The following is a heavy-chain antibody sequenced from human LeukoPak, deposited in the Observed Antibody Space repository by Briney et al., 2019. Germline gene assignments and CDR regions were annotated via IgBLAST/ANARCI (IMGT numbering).Heavy chain of an antibody. CDR2: INHSGST. D-gene: IGHD2-8*01. V-gene: IGHV4-34*01. Sequence: SETLSLACTVSGGSISSYYWSWIRQPSGKGLEWIGEINHSGSTNYNPPLKSRVTISVDTSKNQFSLKLSSVTAADTAVYYCARFYCTNGVCLIGFDPWGQGTLVTVSS. CDR3: ARFYCTNGVCLIGFDP. J-gene: IGHJ5*02. CDR1: GGSISSYY.